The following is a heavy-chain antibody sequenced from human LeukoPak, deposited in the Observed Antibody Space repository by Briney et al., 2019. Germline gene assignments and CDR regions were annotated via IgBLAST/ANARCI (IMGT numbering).Heavy chain of an antibody. CDR1: GYTFSSYW. Sequence: GGSLRLSCAASGYTFSSYWMSWVRQAPGKGLEWVANIKQDGSEKYYVDSVKGRSTISRDNAKNSLYLQMNSLRAEDTAVYYCARRLGDYYYYGMDVWGKGTTVTVSS. V-gene: IGHV3-7*03. CDR2: IKQDGSEK. CDR3: ARRLGDYYYYGMDV. D-gene: IGHD4-11*01. J-gene: IGHJ6*04.